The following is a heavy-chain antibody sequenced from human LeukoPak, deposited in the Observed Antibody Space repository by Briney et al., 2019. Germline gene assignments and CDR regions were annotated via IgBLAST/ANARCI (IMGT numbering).Heavy chain of an antibody. V-gene: IGHV3-66*02. Sequence: GGSLRLSCAASGFTVSSNYMSWVRQAPGKGLEWVSVIYSGGSTYYADSVKGRFTISRDNSKNTLYPQMNSLRAEDTAVYYCARVEKYQLLPEYSQHWGQGTLVTVSS. CDR2: IYSGGST. CDR3: ARVEKYQLLPEYSQH. CDR1: GFTVSSNY. J-gene: IGHJ1*01. D-gene: IGHD2-2*01.